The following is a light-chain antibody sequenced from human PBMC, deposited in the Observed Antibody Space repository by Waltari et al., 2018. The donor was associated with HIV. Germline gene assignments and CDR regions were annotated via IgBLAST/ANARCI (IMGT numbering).Light chain of an antibody. CDR1: QNVCAY. J-gene: IGKJ2*01. V-gene: IGKV1-39*01. CDR2: AAN. Sequence: DIEDTQSASSVSASGGDRVTITCRTSQNVCAYLNWYQQKPGKAPHLLIYAANILQGGVPSRFSGSGSGTDFTLTISSLQPEDFASYYCQQSDDIPYTFGQGTKLEIK. CDR3: QQSDDIPYT.